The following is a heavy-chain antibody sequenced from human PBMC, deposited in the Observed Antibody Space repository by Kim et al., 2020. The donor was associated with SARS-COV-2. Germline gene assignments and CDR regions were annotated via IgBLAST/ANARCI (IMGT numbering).Heavy chain of an antibody. CDR3: AREGGAVAGTSYYYGMDV. V-gene: IGHV1-3*01. J-gene: IGHJ6*02. D-gene: IGHD6-19*01. CDR1: GYTFTSYA. CDR2: INAGNGNT. Sequence: ASVKVSCKASGYTFTSYAMHWVRQAPGQRLEWMGWINAGNGNTKYSQKFQGRVTTTRDTSASTAYMELSSLRSEDTAVYYCAREGGAVAGTSYYYGMDVWGQGTTVTVSS.